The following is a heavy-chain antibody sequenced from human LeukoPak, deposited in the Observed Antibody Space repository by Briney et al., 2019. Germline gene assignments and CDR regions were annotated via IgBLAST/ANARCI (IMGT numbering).Heavy chain of an antibody. D-gene: IGHD6-13*01. V-gene: IGHV3-20*04. CDR3: ARDLGAAAAGRN. CDR2: INWNGGST. CDR1: GFTFSSYA. Sequence: PGGSLRLSCAASGFTFSSYAMSWVRQAPGKGLEWVSGINWNGGSTGYADSVKGRFTISRDNAKNSLYLQVNSLRAEDTALYYCARDLGAAAAGRNWGQGTLVTVSS. J-gene: IGHJ4*02.